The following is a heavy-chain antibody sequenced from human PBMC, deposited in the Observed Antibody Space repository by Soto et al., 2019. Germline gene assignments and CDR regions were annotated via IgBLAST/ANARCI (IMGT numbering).Heavy chain of an antibody. D-gene: IGHD3-3*01. V-gene: IGHV3-23*01. Sequence: GGSLRLSCAASGFSFGSYALSWVRQAPGKGLEWVSTISGSDGKTFYADAVKGRFSISRDTSQNTLYLQMNSLRTDDTAIYYCARWSYLDYWGQGTRVTVSS. CDR1: GFSFGSYA. J-gene: IGHJ4*02. CDR3: ARWSYLDY. CDR2: ISGSDGKT.